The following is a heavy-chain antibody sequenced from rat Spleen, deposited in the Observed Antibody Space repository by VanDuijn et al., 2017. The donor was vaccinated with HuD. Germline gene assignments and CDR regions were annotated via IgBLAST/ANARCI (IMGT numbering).Heavy chain of an antibody. CDR2: ISYDGSST. V-gene: IGHV5-22*01. J-gene: IGHJ1*01. CDR1: GFTFSNYD. Sequence: EVQLVESGGGLVQPGRSMKLSCAASGFTFSNYDMAWVRLAPTKGLEWVASISYDGSSTYYRDSVKGRFTISRDNAKSTLNIQINSLRSEDTETYYCARHGLGSWYFDFWGPGTMVTVSS. D-gene: IGHD5-1*01. CDR3: ARHGLGSWYFDF.